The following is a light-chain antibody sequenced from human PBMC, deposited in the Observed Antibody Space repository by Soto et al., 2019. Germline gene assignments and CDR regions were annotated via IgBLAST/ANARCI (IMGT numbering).Light chain of an antibody. Sequence: EVVLTQSPATLSVSPGEGATLSCRASQSVYNYLAWYQQKPGLAPRLIIYDVSKRATGIPARFSGSGSGIDFTLTIRGLEPEDFAVYYCQQRYTWPPLTFGGVTKVEIK. CDR1: QSVYNY. J-gene: IGKJ4*01. CDR3: QQRYTWPPLT. CDR2: DVS. V-gene: IGKV3-11*01.